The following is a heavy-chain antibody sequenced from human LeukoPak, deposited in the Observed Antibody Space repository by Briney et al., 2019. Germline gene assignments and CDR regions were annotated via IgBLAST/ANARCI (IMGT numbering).Heavy chain of an antibody. V-gene: IGHV1-46*01. D-gene: IGHD3-3*01. Sequence: ASVKVSCKASGYTFTGYYMHWVRQAPGQGLEWMGIINPSGGSTSYAQKLQGRVTMTTDTSTSTAYMELRSLRSDDTAVYYCASNYYDFWSGYCCPDYWGQGTLVTVSS. CDR3: ASNYYDFWSGYCCPDY. J-gene: IGHJ4*02. CDR1: GYTFTGYY. CDR2: INPSGGST.